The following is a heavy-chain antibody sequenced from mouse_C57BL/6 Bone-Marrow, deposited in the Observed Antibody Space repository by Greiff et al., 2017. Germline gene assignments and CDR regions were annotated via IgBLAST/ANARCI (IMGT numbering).Heavy chain of an antibody. CDR2: IDPSDSYT. Sequence: VQLQQPGAELVMPGASVKLSCKASGYPFTSYWMHWVKQRPGQGLEWIGEIDPSDSYTNYNQKFKGKSTLTVDKSSSTAYMQLSSLTSEDSAVYDGARDYYGSSGAMDYWGQGTSVTVAS. CDR3: ARDYYGSSGAMDY. D-gene: IGHD1-1*01. V-gene: IGHV1-69*01. CDR1: GYPFTSYW. J-gene: IGHJ4*01.